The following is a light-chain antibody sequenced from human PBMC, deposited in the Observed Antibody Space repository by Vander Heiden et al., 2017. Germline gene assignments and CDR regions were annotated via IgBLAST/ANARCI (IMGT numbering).Light chain of an antibody. CDR3: QQVNSSPDT. V-gene: IGKV1-13*02. CDR1: QGISSA. CDR2: DAS. Sequence: AIQLTQSPSSLSASVGDRVTITCRASQGISSALAWYQQKPGKAPKLLIYDASSLESGVPSRFSGSGSGTDFTLTISSLQPEDFATYYCQQVNSSPDTFGQGTQLXIK. J-gene: IGKJ5*01.